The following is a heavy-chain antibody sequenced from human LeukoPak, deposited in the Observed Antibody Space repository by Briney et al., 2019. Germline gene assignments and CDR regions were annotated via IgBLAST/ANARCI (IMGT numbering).Heavy chain of an antibody. CDR3: AKAGTGSLVY. V-gene: IGHV3-23*01. J-gene: IGHJ4*02. Sequence: ETLSLTCAVYGGSFSGYYWSWIRQPPGKGLEWVSAISGSGGSTYYADSVKGRFTISRDNSKNTLYLQMNSLRAEDTAVYYCAKAGTGSLVYWGQGTLVTVSS. CDR1: GGSFSGYY. D-gene: IGHD1-1*01. CDR2: ISGSGGST.